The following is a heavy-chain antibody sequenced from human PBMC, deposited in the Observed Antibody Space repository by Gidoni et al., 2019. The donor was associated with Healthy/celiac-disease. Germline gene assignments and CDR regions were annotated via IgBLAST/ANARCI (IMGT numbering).Heavy chain of an antibody. D-gene: IGHD2-15*01. Sequence: QVQLQQSGAGLLRPSETSSLTSAVHGGSFSGYYWSWIRQPPGTGLEWIGEINHSGSTNYNPSLKSRVTISVDTSKNQFSLKLSSVTAADTAVYYCARRAHIVVVVAATNWFDPWGQGTLVTVSS. CDR3: ARRAHIVVVVAATNWFDP. CDR2: INHSGST. J-gene: IGHJ5*02. V-gene: IGHV4-34*01. CDR1: GGSFSGYY.